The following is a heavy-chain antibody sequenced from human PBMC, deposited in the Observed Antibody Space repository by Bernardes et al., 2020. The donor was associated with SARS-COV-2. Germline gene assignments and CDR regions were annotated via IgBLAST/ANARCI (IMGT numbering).Heavy chain of an antibody. CDR2: IYYSGST. CDR3: ARQITMVRENWFDP. V-gene: IGHV4-39*01. D-gene: IGHD3-10*01. Sequence: LSLTCTVSGGSISSSSYYWGWIRQPPGKGLEWIGSIYYSGSTYYNPSLKSRVTISVDTSKNQFSLKLSSVTAADTAVYYCARQITMVRENWFDPWGQGTLVTVSS. CDR1: GGSISSSSYY. J-gene: IGHJ5*02.